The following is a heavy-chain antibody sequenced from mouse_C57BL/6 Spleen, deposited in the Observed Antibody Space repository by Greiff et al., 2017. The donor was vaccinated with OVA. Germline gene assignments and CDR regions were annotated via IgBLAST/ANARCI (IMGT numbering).Heavy chain of an antibody. D-gene: IGHD1-1*01. Sequence: QVQLQQPGAELVKPGASVKVSCKASGYTFTSYWMHWVKQRPGQGLEWIGRIHPSDSDTNYNQKFKGKATLTVDKSSSTAYMQLSRLASEDSAVCYSAMEYYGSSYVASPMDYWGQGTSVTVSS. CDR1: GYTFTSYW. J-gene: IGHJ4*01. CDR3: AMEYYGSSYVASPMDY. V-gene: IGHV1-74*01. CDR2: IHPSDSDT.